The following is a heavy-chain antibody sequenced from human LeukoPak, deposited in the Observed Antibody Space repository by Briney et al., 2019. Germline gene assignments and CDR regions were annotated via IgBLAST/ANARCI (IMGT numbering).Heavy chain of an antibody. CDR1: GYSFTSYW. V-gene: IGHV5-51*01. Sequence: GESLKISCKGSGYSFTSYWIGWVRQMPGKGLEWMGIIYPGDSDTRYSPSFQGQVTISADKSISTAYLQWSSLEASDTAMYYCARPGRLWFGELDAFDIWGQGTMVTVSS. J-gene: IGHJ3*02. D-gene: IGHD3-10*01. CDR2: IYPGDSDT. CDR3: ARPGRLWFGELDAFDI.